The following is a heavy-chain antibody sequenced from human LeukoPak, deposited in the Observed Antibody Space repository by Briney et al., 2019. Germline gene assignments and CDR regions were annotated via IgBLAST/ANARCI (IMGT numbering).Heavy chain of an antibody. CDR3: ARDSYYYDSSGYYSGWFDP. Sequence: SETLSLTCAVYGGSFSGYYWGWIRQPPGKGLEWIGSIYHSGSTYYNPSLKSRVTISVDTSKNQFSLKLSSVTAADTAVYYCARDSYYYDSSGYYSGWFDPWGQGTLVTVSS. V-gene: IGHV4-38-2*02. J-gene: IGHJ5*02. CDR2: IYHSGST. D-gene: IGHD3-22*01. CDR1: GGSFSGYY.